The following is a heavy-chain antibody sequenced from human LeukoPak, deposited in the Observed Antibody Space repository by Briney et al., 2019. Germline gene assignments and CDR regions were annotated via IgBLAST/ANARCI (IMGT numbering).Heavy chain of an antibody. CDR2: ISSTGGTM. J-gene: IGHJ4*02. Sequence: GGSLRLSCAASGFTFSGYEMNWVRQAPGKGLEWVSYISSTGGTMYYADSVKGRFTISRDNSKNTLYLQMNSLRAEDTAVYYCARDNVGPFDYWGQGTLVTVSS. CDR3: ARDNVGPFDY. CDR1: GFTFSGYE. V-gene: IGHV3-48*03. D-gene: IGHD1-26*01.